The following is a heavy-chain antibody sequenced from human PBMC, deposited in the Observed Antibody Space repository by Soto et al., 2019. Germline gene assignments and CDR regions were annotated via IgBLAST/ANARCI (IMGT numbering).Heavy chain of an antibody. CDR1: GFTFSSSW. Sequence: PGGSLRLSCAASGFTFSSSWMTWVRQAPGKGLAWVANIKEDGSEKYYVDSVKGRFTISRDNTNESLYLQMSSLRAEDTAVYYWARDPATVGYRGLDVWRQRTTVRVAS. V-gene: IGHV3-7*01. J-gene: IGHJ6*02. CDR2: IKEDGSEK. D-gene: IGHD4-4*01. CDR3: ARDPATVGYRGLDV.